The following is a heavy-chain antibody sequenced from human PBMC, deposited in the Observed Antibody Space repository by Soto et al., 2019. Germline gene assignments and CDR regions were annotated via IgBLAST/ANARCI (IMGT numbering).Heavy chain of an antibody. CDR3: TRNGDYVWGMDV. CDR2: IRTKANSYAT. V-gene: IGHV3-73*02. CDR1: EFTFSDSG. J-gene: IGHJ6*02. D-gene: IGHD4-17*01. Sequence: VQLVESGGGLVQPGGSLKLSCAASEFTFSDSGMHWVRQASGKGLEWVGRIRTKANSYATDYAASVKGRFTISRDDSKNTTYLQMNSLKTGDTAVYYCTRNGDYVWGMDVWGQGTTVTVSS.